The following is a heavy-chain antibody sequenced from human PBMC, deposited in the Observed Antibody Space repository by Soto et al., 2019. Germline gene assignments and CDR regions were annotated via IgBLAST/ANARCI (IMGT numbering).Heavy chain of an antibody. D-gene: IGHD3-10*01. J-gene: IGHJ6*02. V-gene: IGHV3-21*01. CDR2: ISSSSSYI. Sequence: PGGSLRLSCAASGFTFSSYSMNWVRQAPGKGLEWVSSISSSSSYIYYADSVKGRFTISRDNAKNSLYLQMNSLRAEDTAVYYFAREGGGYYYYYGMDVWGQGTTVTVSS. CDR3: AREGGGYYYYYGMDV. CDR1: GFTFSSYS.